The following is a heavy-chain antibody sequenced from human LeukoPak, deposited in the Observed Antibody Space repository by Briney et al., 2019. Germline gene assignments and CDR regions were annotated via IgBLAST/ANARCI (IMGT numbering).Heavy chain of an antibody. CDR2: IYYSGSS. J-gene: IGHJ4*02. D-gene: IGHD3-3*01. Sequence: PSETLSLTCTVSGGSISSSSYYWGWIRQPPGKGLEWIGSIYYSGSSYYNPSLKSRVTISVDTSKNQFSLKLSSVTAADTAVYYCARLYYDFWSSVDDGGPFDYWGQGTLVTVSS. V-gene: IGHV4-39*01. CDR1: GGSISSSSYY. CDR3: ARLYYDFWSSVDDGGPFDY.